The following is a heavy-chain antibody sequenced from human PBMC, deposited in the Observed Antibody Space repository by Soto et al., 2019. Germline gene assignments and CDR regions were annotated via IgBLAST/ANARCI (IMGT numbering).Heavy chain of an antibody. V-gene: IGHV3-15*07. CDR2: IKSKTDGGTT. CDR3: TTGGSGSGASFDY. CDR1: GYTFSNAW. D-gene: IGHD3-10*01. J-gene: IGHJ4*02. Sequence: PGGSLRNSCAASGYTFSNAWMNWVRQAPGKGLEWVGRIKSKTDGGTTDYAAPVKGRFTISRDDSKNTLYLQMNSLKTEDTAVYYCTTGGSGSGASFDYWGQGTLVTVSS.